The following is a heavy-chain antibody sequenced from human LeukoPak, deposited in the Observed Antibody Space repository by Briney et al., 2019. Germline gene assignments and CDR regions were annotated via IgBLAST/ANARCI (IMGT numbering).Heavy chain of an antibody. CDR1: GFTFSSHG. CDR3: AKDDDWGRYKH. D-gene: IGHD3-16*01. V-gene: IGHV3-23*01. Sequence: GGSLRLSCAASGFTFSSHGMNWVRLAPGKGLEWVSGISPSGGITYYTDSVKGRFTISRDNSKNTQSLQMNSLRAEDTPVYYCAKDDDWGRYKHWGQGTLVTVSS. CDR2: ISPSGGIT. J-gene: IGHJ1*01.